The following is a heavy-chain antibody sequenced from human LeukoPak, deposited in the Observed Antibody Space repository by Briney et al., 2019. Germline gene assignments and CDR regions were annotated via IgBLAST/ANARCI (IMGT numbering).Heavy chain of an antibody. Sequence: GGSLRLSCAASGFTLSSYWMHWVRQAPGKGLVWVSRISSDGSITTYADSVKGRFTISRGTAKNTLFLQMNSLSVDDTAVYYCASDIGDWGQGTLVTVSS. CDR2: ISSDGSIT. J-gene: IGHJ4*02. CDR1: GFTLSSYW. D-gene: IGHD3-10*01. CDR3: ASDIGD. V-gene: IGHV3-74*01.